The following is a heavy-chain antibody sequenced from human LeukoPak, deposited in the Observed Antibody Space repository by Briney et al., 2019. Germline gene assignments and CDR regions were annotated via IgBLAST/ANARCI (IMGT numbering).Heavy chain of an antibody. J-gene: IGHJ6*02. D-gene: IGHD6-19*01. CDR1: GVSISSYY. CDR2: IYYSGST. V-gene: IGHV4-59*01. Sequence: PSETLSLTCTVSGVSISSYYWSWIRQPPGKGLEWIGYIYYSGSTNYNPSLKSRVTISVDTSKNQFSLKLSSVTAADTAVYYCARLRIAVAGTNYYGMDVWGQGTTVTVSS. CDR3: ARLRIAVAGTNYYGMDV.